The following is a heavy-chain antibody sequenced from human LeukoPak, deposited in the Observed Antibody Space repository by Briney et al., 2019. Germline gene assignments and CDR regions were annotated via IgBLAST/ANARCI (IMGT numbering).Heavy chain of an antibody. J-gene: IGHJ4*02. Sequence: GGSLRLSCAASGFTFSSYAMHWVRQAPGKGLEWVAVISYDGSNKYYADSVKGRFTISRDNSKNTLYLQMNSLRAEDTAVYYCATEYSSSSGTIDYWGQGTLVTVSS. CDR2: ISYDGSNK. CDR3: ATEYSSSSGTIDY. V-gene: IGHV3-30*14. D-gene: IGHD6-6*01. CDR1: GFTFSSYA.